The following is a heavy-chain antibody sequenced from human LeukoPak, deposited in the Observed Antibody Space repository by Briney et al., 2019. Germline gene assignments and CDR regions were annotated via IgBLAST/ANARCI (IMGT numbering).Heavy chain of an antibody. J-gene: IGHJ3*02. D-gene: IGHD6-13*01. Sequence: GGSLRLSCAASGFTVSSNYMSWVRQAPGKGLEWVSVIYSGGSTYYADSVKGRFTISRDNSKNTLYLQMNSLRAEDTAVYYCARDTPLKSGAAGGLVDAFDIWGQGTMVTVSS. CDR1: GFTVSSNY. CDR3: ARDTPLKSGAAGGLVDAFDI. CDR2: IYSGGST. V-gene: IGHV3-53*01.